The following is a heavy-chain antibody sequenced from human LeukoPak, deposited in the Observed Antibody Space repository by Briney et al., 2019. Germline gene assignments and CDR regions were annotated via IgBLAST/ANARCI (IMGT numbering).Heavy chain of an antibody. CDR3: ARGPGQFIRTATGGGFDL. J-gene: IGHJ5*02. CDR2: IYYSGST. Sequence: SETLSLTCAVYGGSFSGYYWSWIRQPPGKGLEWIGFIYYSGSTNYNPSLTSRGTISVDTSKNQFSLQVRSVSTADTAVYYCARGPGQFIRTATGGGFDLWGQGTLVTVS. D-gene: IGHD2-15*01. V-gene: IGHV4-59*01. CDR1: GGSFSGYY.